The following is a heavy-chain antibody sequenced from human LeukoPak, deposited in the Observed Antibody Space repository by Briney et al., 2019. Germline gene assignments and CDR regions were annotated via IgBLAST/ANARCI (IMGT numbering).Heavy chain of an antibody. V-gene: IGHV4-38-2*02. D-gene: IGHD3-22*01. Sequence: SETLSLTCTVSGYSISSGYYWGWIRQPPGKGLEWIGSIYHSGSTYYNPSLKSRVTISVDTSKNQFSLKLSSVTAADTAVYYCARDKNYYDSSGYTRTRAHYQPFDYWGQGTLVTVSS. CDR3: ARDKNYYDSSGYTRTRAHYQPFDY. CDR2: IYHSGST. CDR1: GYSISSGYY. J-gene: IGHJ4*02.